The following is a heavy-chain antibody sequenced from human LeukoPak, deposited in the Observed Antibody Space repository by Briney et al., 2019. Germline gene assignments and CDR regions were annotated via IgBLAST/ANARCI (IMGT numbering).Heavy chain of an antibody. CDR2: IGSSGRTI. Sequence: GGSLRLSCATSGFSFSTYTMNWVRQAPGKGLEWISYIGSSGRTIHYADSVEGRFTISRDNAKNSLYLQMSTLRAEDTALYYCVKDVGGSYAFDYWGQGILVTVAS. CDR1: GFSFSTYT. V-gene: IGHV3-48*01. CDR3: VKDVGGSYAFDY. D-gene: IGHD1-26*01. J-gene: IGHJ4*02.